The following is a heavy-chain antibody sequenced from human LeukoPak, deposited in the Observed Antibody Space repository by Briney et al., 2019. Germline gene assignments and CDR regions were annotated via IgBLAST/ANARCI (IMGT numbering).Heavy chain of an antibody. CDR1: GFTFSSCD. Sequence: GGSLRLSCVASGFTFSSCDMNWVRQPPGKGLEWISYISSSGSTISYADSVKGRFTISRDNAKNSLYLQMNSLRAEDTAVYYCARDEPESSYGYYFDYWGQGTLFTASS. CDR2: ISSSGSTI. J-gene: IGHJ4*02. CDR3: ARDEPESSYGYYFDY. V-gene: IGHV3-48*03. D-gene: IGHD3-16*02.